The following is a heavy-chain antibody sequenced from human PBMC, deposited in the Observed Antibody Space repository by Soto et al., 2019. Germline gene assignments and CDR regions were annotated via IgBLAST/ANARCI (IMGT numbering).Heavy chain of an antibody. CDR1: GGSISSYY. CDR3: ARASNDHFDY. V-gene: IGHV4-59*01. CDR2: IYYSGST. J-gene: IGHJ4*02. Sequence: SETLSLTWTVSGGSISSYYWSWIRQPPGKGLEWIGYIYYSGSTNYNPSLKSRVTISVDTSKNQFSLKLSSVTAADTAVYYCARASNDHFDYWGQGTLVTVSS.